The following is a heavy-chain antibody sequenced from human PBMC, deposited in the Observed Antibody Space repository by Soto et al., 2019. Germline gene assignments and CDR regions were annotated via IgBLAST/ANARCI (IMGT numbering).Heavy chain of an antibody. J-gene: IGHJ4*02. V-gene: IGHV3-23*04. Sequence: EVQVVESGGGLVQPGGSLRLSCAASGFTFSSYAMSWVRQAPGKGLEWVSSISGRGGSTFYADSVKGRFTFSRDNSKNTLFLQMNSLRAEDTAVYYCAKVHLAVAAYFDLWGQGTLVTVSS. CDR1: GFTFSSYA. CDR3: AKVHLAVAAYFDL. CDR2: ISGRGGST. D-gene: IGHD6-19*01.